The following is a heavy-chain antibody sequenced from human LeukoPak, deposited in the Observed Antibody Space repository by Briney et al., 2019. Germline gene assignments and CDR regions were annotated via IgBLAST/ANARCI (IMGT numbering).Heavy chain of an antibody. CDR2: ISYSSSYI. V-gene: IGHV3-21*01. Sequence: PGRSLRLSCTASGFTFGDYAMSWVRQAPGKGLEWVSSISYSSSYIYYADSVKGRFTISRDNAKNSLYLQMNSLRAEDTAVYYCATPGYWGQGTLVTVSS. CDR1: GFTFGDYA. J-gene: IGHJ4*02. D-gene: IGHD2-2*01. CDR3: ATPGY.